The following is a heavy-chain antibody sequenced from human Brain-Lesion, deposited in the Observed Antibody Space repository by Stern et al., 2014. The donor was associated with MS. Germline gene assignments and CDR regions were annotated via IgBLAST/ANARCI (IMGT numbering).Heavy chain of an antibody. CDR3: VAGAQLWL. V-gene: IGHV3-15*01. CDR1: GFTFSQAW. J-gene: IGHJ4*02. Sequence: EVHLVESGGGLVKSGGSLRLSCAASGFTFSQAWLGWVRQVPGKGLEWVGHIKSRTDGGTANYAASVKDRFTVSRDNSANMLYLQMNSLTIEDTAVYYCVAGAQLWLWGQGTLVTVSS. D-gene: IGHD1-1*01. CDR2: IKSRTDGGTA.